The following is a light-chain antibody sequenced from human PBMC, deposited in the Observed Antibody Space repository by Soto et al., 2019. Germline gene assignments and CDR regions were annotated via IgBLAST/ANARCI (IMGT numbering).Light chain of an antibody. CDR3: HHAYSSPQT. V-gene: IGKV1-39*01. Sequence: DIQMAQSPSSLSASVGDRVSITCRASLSIGRYINWYQQTPGQAPRLLIHSVFTLQSGVPSRFSGSGSRTEFTLTISRLQPEDSATYYCHHAYSSPQTFGQGTKLEIK. CDR2: SVF. CDR1: LSIGRY. J-gene: IGKJ2*01.